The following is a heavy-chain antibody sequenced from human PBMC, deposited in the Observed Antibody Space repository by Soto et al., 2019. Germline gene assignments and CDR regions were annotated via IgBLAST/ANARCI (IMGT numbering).Heavy chain of an antibody. CDR1: GYTFTSYD. CDR2: MNPNSGNT. D-gene: IGHD6-13*01. Sequence: ASVKVSCKASGYTFTSYDINWVRQATGQGLEWMGWMNPNSGNTGYAQKFQGRVTMTRNTSISTAYMELSSLRSEDTAVYYCAREVGGSSWPRGNWFDPWGQGTLVTVPQ. V-gene: IGHV1-8*01. J-gene: IGHJ5*02. CDR3: AREVGGSSWPRGNWFDP.